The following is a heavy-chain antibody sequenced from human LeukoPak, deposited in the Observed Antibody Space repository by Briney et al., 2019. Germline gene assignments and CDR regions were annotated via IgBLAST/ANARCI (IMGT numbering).Heavy chain of an antibody. CDR1: GYTFTSYG. Sequence: ASVKVSCKASGYTFTSYGISWVRQAPGQGLEWMGWISAYNGNTNYAQKLQSRVTMTTDTSTSTAYMELRSLRSDDTAVYYCARVTTWLLNGPRQSWFDPWGQGTLVTVSS. CDR2: ISAYNGNT. D-gene: IGHD3-22*01. V-gene: IGHV1-18*01. CDR3: ARVTTWLLNGPRQSWFDP. J-gene: IGHJ5*02.